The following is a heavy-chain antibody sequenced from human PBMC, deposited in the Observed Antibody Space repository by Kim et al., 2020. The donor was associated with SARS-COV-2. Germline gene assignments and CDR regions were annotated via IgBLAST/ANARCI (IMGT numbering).Heavy chain of an antibody. J-gene: IGHJ4*02. CDR3: ARDLEGLDY. Sequence: GSTAYAQNFQGRVAMTSDTSTTTVYMELSSLRSDDTAIYYCARDLEGLDYWGQGTLVSVSS. CDR2: GST. V-gene: IGHV1-46*01. D-gene: IGHD1-1*01.